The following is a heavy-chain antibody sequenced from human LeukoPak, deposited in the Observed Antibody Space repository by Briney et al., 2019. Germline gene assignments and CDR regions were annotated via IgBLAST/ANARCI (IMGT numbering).Heavy chain of an antibody. CDR2: ISSSGSTI. CDR3: ARARYYYYGMDV. Sequence: GGSLRLSCAASGFTFSSYEMNWVRQAPGKGLEWVSYISSSGSTIHYADSVKGRFTISRDNAKNSLYLQMNSLRAEDTAVYYCARARYYYYGMDVWGQGTTVTVSS. CDR1: GFTFSSYE. V-gene: IGHV3-48*03. J-gene: IGHJ6*02.